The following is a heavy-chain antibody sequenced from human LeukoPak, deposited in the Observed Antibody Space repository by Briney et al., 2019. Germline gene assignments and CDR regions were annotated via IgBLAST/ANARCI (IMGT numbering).Heavy chain of an antibody. Sequence: SETLSLTCTVSGGSMSSYYWRWIGQPPGKGLEWIGYIYYSGRTNYNPSLKRGGTISVDTSKNQFSLKLSSVTAADTAVYYCARATARGRPHNLWGQGTLVTVSS. CDR2: IYYSGRT. J-gene: IGHJ5*02. CDR3: ARATARGRPHNL. V-gene: IGHV4-59*01. CDR1: GGSMSSYY.